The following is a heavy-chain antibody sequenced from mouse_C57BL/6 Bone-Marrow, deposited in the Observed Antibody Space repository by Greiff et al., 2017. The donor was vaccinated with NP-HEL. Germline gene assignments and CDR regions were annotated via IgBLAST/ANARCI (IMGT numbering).Heavy chain of an antibody. V-gene: IGHV1-74*01. Sequence: VQLQQSGAELVKPGASVKVSCKASGYTFTSYWMHWVKQRPGQGLEWIGRIHPSDSDTNYNQKFKGKATLTVDKSSSTAYMQLSSLTSEDSAVYYCAILYGNYGDFDVWGTGTTVTVSS. CDR1: GYTFTSYW. D-gene: IGHD2-1*01. CDR3: AILYGNYGDFDV. CDR2: IHPSDSDT. J-gene: IGHJ1*03.